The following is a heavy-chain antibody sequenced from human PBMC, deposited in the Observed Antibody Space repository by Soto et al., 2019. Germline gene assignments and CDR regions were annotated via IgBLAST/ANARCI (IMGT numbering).Heavy chain of an antibody. V-gene: IGHV1-18*01. CDR3: ARVAFFEWLHHSAIDH. Sequence: ASVKVSCKASGYTFTSYGISWVRQAPGQGLEWMGWISAYNGNTNYAQKLQGRVTMTTDTSTSTAYMELRSLRSDDTAVYYCARVAFFEWLHHSAIDHWGQGTLVTVSS. CDR1: GYTFTSYG. CDR2: ISAYNGNT. D-gene: IGHD3-9*01. J-gene: IGHJ4*02.